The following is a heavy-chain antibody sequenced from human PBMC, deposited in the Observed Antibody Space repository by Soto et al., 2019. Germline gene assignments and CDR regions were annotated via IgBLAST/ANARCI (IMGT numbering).Heavy chain of an antibody. Sequence: LRLSCAAFGFTVSGKKYVAWVRQAPGKGLEWVSALYDLDGTYYADSVKGRFTTSSDSSRTTVYLQMNSLRPDDTAVYSCATWHLQEHAYDIWGQGTMVTVSS. J-gene: IGHJ3*02. CDR2: LYDLDGT. V-gene: IGHV3-53*01. CDR3: ATWHLQEHAYDI. D-gene: IGHD1-1*01. CDR1: GFTVSGKKY.